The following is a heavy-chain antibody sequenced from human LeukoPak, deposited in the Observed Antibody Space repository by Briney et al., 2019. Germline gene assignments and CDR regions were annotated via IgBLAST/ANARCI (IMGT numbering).Heavy chain of an antibody. Sequence: GGSLRLSCAASGFTFSSYDMHWVRQAPGKGLEWVALIWYDGSNKNYADSVKGRFTISRDNSKNTLYLQMGSLRAEDMAVYYCARSVGVLAKLDYWGQGTLVTVSS. V-gene: IGHV3-33*01. J-gene: IGHJ4*02. D-gene: IGHD1-26*01. CDR2: IWYDGSNK. CDR3: ARSVGVLAKLDY. CDR1: GFTFSSYD.